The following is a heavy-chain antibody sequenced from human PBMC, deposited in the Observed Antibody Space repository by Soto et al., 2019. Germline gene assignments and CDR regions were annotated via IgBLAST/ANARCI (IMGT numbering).Heavy chain of an antibody. Sequence: GASVKVSCKASGYTFTGYYMHWVRQAPGQGLEWMGWISAYNGNTNYAQKLQGRVTMTTDTSTSTAYMELRSLRSDDTAVYYCARDRFVYNSGGYIDYWGQGTLVTVSS. CDR1: GYTFTGYY. D-gene: IGHD3-22*01. J-gene: IGHJ4*02. CDR2: ISAYNGNT. V-gene: IGHV1-18*04. CDR3: ARDRFVYNSGGYIDY.